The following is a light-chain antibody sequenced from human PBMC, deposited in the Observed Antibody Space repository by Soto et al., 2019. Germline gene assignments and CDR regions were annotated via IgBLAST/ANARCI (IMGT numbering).Light chain of an antibody. CDR3: QQLNSYPRT. CDR1: QGISSY. V-gene: IGKV1-9*01. Sequence: DIQLTQSPSFLSASVGDRVTITCRASQGISSYLAWYQQKPGQAPKLLIYAASTLQSGVPSRFSGSGSGTKFTLTISSLQPEDFATYYCQQLNSYPRTFGQGTKVEIK. J-gene: IGKJ1*01. CDR2: AAS.